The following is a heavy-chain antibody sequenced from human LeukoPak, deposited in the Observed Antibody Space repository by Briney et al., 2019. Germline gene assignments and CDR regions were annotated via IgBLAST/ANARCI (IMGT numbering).Heavy chain of an antibody. CDR3: ATIVGATTSLLLFDP. CDR1: GYTLTELS. CDR2: FDPEDGET. J-gene: IGHJ5*02. D-gene: IGHD1-26*01. Sequence: ASVKVSCKVSGYTLTELSMHWVRQAPGKGLEWMGGFDPEDGETIYAQKFQGRVTMTEDTSTDTAYMELSSLRSEDTAVYYCATIVGATTSLLLFDPWGQGTLVTVSS. V-gene: IGHV1-24*01.